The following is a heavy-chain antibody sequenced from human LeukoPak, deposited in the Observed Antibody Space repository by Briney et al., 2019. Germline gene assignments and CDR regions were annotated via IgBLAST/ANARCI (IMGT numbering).Heavy chain of an antibody. CDR3: ARDGELYCSSTSCYSNAFDI. CDR1: GGSISSSSYY. J-gene: IGHJ3*02. CDR2: IYYSGST. Sequence: SETLSLTCSASGGSISSSSYYWSWIRQPPGKGLEWIGYIYYSGSTNYNPSLKSRVTISVDTSKNQFSLKLSSVTAADTAVYYCARDGELYCSSTSCYSNAFDIWGQGTMVTVSS. V-gene: IGHV4-61*01. D-gene: IGHD2-2*01.